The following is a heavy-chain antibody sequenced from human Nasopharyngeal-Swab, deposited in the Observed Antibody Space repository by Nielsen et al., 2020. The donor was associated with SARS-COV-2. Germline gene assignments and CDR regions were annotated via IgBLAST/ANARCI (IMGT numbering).Heavy chain of an antibody. J-gene: IGHJ5*02. CDR1: GYTFTSYA. Sequence: ASVKVSCKASGYTFTSYAMHWVRQAPGQRLEWMGWITAGNGNTKYSQKFQGRVTITRDTSASTPYMELSSLRSEDTAVYYCASSHRRFAYYDILTGYHNWFDPWGQGTLVPVSS. V-gene: IGHV1-3*01. D-gene: IGHD3-9*01. CDR2: ITAGNGNT. CDR3: ASSHRRFAYYDILTGYHNWFDP.